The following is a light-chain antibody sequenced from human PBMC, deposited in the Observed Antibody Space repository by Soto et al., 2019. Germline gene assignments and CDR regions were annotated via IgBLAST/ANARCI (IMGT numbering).Light chain of an antibody. Sequence: QSVLTQPPSTSGTPGQRVTISCSGSSSNIGDNTLTWYQQLTGTAPKLLIYNYNQRPSGVPDRFSGSKSGTSASLAISGLQSEDEADYYCATWDVSLNGRVFGGGTKVTVL. CDR3: ATWDVSLNGRV. V-gene: IGLV1-44*01. CDR1: SSNIGDNT. J-gene: IGLJ3*02. CDR2: NYN.